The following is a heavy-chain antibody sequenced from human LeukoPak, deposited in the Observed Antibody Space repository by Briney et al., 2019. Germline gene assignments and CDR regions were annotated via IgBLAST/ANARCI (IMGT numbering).Heavy chain of an antibody. Sequence: GGSLRLSCAASGFTFDDYGMSWVRQAPGKGLEWVSGINWNGGSTGYADSVKGRFTISRDNAKNSLYLQMNSLRAEDTALYYCARDPAGGYSGYVFDHWGQGTLVTVSS. CDR2: INWNGGST. CDR1: GFTFDDYG. J-gene: IGHJ4*02. D-gene: IGHD5-12*01. V-gene: IGHV3-20*04. CDR3: ARDPAGGYSGYVFDH.